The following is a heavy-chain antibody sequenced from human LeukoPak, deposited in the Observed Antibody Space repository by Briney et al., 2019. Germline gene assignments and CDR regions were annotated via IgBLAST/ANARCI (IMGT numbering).Heavy chain of an antibody. CDR2: INTDGRTT. Sequence: PGGSLRLSCAASGFPFNNYSMHWVRQAPGKGLVWVSSINTDGRTTRYAASVQGRFTISRDNAKNTLYLQMNSLRVDDTAVYYCARAGASGWYAAGWFDPWGQGTLVTVSS. J-gene: IGHJ5*02. V-gene: IGHV3-74*01. CDR1: GFPFNNYS. D-gene: IGHD6-19*01. CDR3: ARAGASGWYAAGWFDP.